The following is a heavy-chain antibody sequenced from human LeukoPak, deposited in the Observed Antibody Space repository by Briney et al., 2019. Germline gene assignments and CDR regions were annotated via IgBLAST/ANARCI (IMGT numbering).Heavy chain of an antibody. CDR1: GFTFSSYE. CDR2: ISGSGDNT. Sequence: GGSLRLSCAASGFTFSSYEMNWVRQAPGKGLEWVSAISGSGDNTYYADSVKGRFTVSRDNSKNTLYVQMKSLRAEDTAVYYCAKDLVVVPGNVNYFDYWGQGTLVTVSS. V-gene: IGHV3-23*01. CDR3: AKDLVVVPGNVNYFDY. J-gene: IGHJ4*02. D-gene: IGHD2-21*02.